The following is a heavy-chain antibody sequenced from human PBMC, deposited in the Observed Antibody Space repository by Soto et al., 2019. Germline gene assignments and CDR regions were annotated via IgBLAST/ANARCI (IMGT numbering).Heavy chain of an antibody. V-gene: IGHV4-38-2*02. CDR3: AREKVGTTFFDN. CDR2: IYPSVSS. CDR1: GFAISRGYY. J-gene: IGHJ4*02. D-gene: IGHD1-1*01. Sequence: SETLSLTCSVSGFAISRGYYWSWVRQPPGKGLEWIGSIYPSVSSYHNPALATRLRLSIDTSKNQFTLNLTSVTAADTALYFCAREKVGTTFFDNWGQGIQVTVAS.